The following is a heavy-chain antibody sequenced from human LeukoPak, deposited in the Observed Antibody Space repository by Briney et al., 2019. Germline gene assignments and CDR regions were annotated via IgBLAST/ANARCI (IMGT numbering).Heavy chain of an antibody. D-gene: IGHD2-21*02. CDR2: IYYSGST. CDR3: ARAPWGDSEKFDY. V-gene: IGHV4-31*03. Sequence: SETLSLTCTVSGGSISSGGYSWSWIRQHPGKGLEWIGYIYYSGSTYYNPSLKSRVTISVDTSKNQFSLKLSSVTAADTAVYYCARAPWGDSEKFDYWGQGTLVTVSS. J-gene: IGHJ4*02. CDR1: GGSISSGGYS.